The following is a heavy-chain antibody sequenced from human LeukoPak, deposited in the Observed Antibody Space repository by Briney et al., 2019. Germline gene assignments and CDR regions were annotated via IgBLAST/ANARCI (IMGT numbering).Heavy chain of an antibody. V-gene: IGHV4-59*01. D-gene: IGHD6-13*01. CDR1: GGSISSYY. CDR2: IYYSGST. CDR3: ARVTGYRIEDYFDY. Sequence: SETLSLTCTVSGGSISSYYWSWIRRPPGKGLEWIGYIYYSGSTNYNPSLKSRVTISVETSKNEFSLKLRSVTTADTAVYYCARVTGYRIEDYFDYWGQGTLVTVSS. J-gene: IGHJ4*02.